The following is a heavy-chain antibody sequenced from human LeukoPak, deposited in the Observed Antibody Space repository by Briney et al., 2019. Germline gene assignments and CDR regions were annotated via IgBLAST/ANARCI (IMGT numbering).Heavy chain of an antibody. Sequence: GESLRLSCAASGVTLRNYGLSWVRHTPGKGLEWVSAIRGSGDTTFYADSVKGRFTISRDNSENTLYLQMNSLRAEDTAVYYCAKEGVGSSSPYYGMDVWGQGTTVTVSS. J-gene: IGHJ6*02. CDR2: IRGSGDTT. D-gene: IGHD6-13*01. CDR3: AKEGVGSSSPYYGMDV. CDR1: GVTLRNYG. V-gene: IGHV3-23*01.